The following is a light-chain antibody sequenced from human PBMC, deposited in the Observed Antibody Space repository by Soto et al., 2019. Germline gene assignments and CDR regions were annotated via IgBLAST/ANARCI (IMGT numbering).Light chain of an antibody. Sequence: EVVMTQSPATLSVSPGERATLSCRASHSVSNNLAWYQQKPGQPPRLLIYGASTRATDIPTRFSGSGSGTDFTLTISCLQSEDFAVYYCQQYTRWPLYTFGQGTKLEI. CDR2: GAS. J-gene: IGKJ2*01. CDR1: HSVSNN. CDR3: QQYTRWPLYT. V-gene: IGKV3D-15*01.